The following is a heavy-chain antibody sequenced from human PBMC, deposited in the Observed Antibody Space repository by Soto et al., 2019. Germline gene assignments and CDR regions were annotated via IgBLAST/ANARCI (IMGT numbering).Heavy chain of an antibody. D-gene: IGHD3-22*01. V-gene: IGHV3-23*01. CDR1: GFTFSSHA. CDR3: ARVHPSITMIVVVFAVDD. Sequence: GGSLRLSCAVSGFTFSSHAMSWFRQAPGKGLECVSSITGSGDSTYYADSVKGRFTISIDNSKNTLYLQMNSLRAEDTAVYYCARVHPSITMIVVVFAVDDWGQGSLVTVSS. J-gene: IGHJ4*02. CDR2: ITGSGDST.